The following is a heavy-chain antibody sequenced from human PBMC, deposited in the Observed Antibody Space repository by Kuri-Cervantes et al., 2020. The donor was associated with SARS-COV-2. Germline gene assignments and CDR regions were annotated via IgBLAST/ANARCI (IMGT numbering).Heavy chain of an antibody. J-gene: IGHJ5*02. CDR1: GGSISSSNW. CDR3: ARVWFGEFDWFDP. D-gene: IGHD3-10*01. V-gene: IGHV4-4*02. CDR2: IYHSGST. Sequence: GSLRLSCAVSGGSISSSNWWSWVRQPPGKGLEWIGEIYHSGSTNYNPSLKSRVTISVDKSKNQFSLKLSSVTAADTAVYYCARVWFGEFDWFDPWGQGTLVTVSS.